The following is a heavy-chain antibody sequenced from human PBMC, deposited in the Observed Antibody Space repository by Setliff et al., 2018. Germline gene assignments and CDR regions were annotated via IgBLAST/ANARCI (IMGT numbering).Heavy chain of an antibody. D-gene: IGHD3-22*01. CDR1: GFTFESHT. CDR2: ISGSSGYK. J-gene: IGHJ6*03. Sequence: LRLSCAASGFTFESHTMNWVRQAPGKGLEWVSSISGSSGYKYYADSLKGRFTISRDNAKSSLYLQVDSLRAEDTAVYYCARNYYDSGDHLPFYYYYMDAWGKGTTVTVS. CDR3: ARNYYDSGDHLPFYYYYMDA. V-gene: IGHV3-21*01.